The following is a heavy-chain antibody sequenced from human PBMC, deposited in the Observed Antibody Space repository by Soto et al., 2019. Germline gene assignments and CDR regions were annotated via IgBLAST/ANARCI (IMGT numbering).Heavy chain of an antibody. Sequence: SDTLSLTFNVPGGSIRTYYWIWIRQPPGKGLEWIGYIYYSGTTNYNPSLKSRVTISVDTSKDQFSLKLTSVTAADTAVYYCARRPFLIEPKHAFDIWGQGTRVT. V-gene: IGHV4-59*08. CDR3: ARRPFLIEPKHAFDI. CDR1: GGSIRTYY. CDR2: IYYSGTT. J-gene: IGHJ3*02.